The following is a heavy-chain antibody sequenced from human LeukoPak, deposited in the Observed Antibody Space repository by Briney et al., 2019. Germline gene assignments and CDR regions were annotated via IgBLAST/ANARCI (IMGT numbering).Heavy chain of an antibody. V-gene: IGHV3-23*01. CDR3: AKGGSSSWYSGYAY. J-gene: IGHJ4*02. D-gene: IGHD6-13*01. Sequence: GGSLRLSCAASGFTFSSYAMSWVRQAPGKGLEWVSAISGSGGSTYYADSVKGRFTISRDNSKNTLYLQMNSLRAEDTAVYYCAKGGSSSWYSGYAYGGQGTLVTVSS. CDR1: GFTFSSYA. CDR2: ISGSGGST.